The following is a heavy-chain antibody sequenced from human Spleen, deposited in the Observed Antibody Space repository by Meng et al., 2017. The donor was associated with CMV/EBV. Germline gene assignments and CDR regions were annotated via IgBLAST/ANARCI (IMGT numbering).Heavy chain of an antibody. CDR1: GYTFTGYY. V-gene: IGHV1-2*02. CDR3: ARVRGRGHYYYGMDV. Sequence: ASVKVSCKASGYTFTGYYMNWVRQAPGQGREWMGWVNANSGAKDYAQKFQGRVTMTRDTSISTAYMELSRLRSDDTAVYYCARVRGRGHYYYGMDVWGQGTTVTVSS. CDR2: VNANSGAK. J-gene: IGHJ6*02. D-gene: IGHD1-26*01.